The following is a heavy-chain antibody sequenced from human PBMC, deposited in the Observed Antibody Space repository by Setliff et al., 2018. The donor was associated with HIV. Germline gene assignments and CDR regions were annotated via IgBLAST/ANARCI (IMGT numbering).Heavy chain of an antibody. CDR1: GGFISSYY. J-gene: IGHJ6*03. V-gene: IGHV4-4*07. CDR3: ARGVVDYDFWSGSGDYYYMDV. CDR2: IYYSGTT. D-gene: IGHD3-3*01. Sequence: SETLSLTCTVSGGFISSYYWNWIRQPAGKGLEWIGRIYYSGTTSYNPSLKSRVTISVDTSKNQFSLKLSSVTAADTAVYYCARGVVDYDFWSGSGDYYYMDVWGKGTTVTVSS.